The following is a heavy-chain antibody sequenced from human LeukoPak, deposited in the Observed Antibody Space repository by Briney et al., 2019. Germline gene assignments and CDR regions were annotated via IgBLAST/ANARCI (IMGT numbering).Heavy chain of an antibody. J-gene: IGHJ4*02. CDR3: ARGLYYYDSSGYYFDY. V-gene: IGHV3-30-3*01. CDR1: GFTISSYA. CDR2: ISYDGSNK. D-gene: IGHD3-22*01. Sequence: GGSLRVSCAASGFTISSYAMHWVRQAPGKGLEWVAVISYDGSNKYYADSVKGRFTISRDNSKNTLYLQMNSLRAEDTAVYYCARGLYYYDSSGYYFDYWGQGTLVTVSS.